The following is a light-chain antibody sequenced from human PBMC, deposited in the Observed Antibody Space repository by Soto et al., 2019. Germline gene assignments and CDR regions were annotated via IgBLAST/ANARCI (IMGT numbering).Light chain of an antibody. CDR2: YDS. Sequence: SYELTQSPSVSVAPEKTATITCGGDNIGSKSVHWYQQKPGQAPVLVVSYDSDRPSGIPERFSGSNSGNTATLTISRVEVDDEAEYYCQVWESSGDHPVFGAGTKLTVL. V-gene: IGLV3-21*01. J-gene: IGLJ1*01. CDR3: QVWESSGDHPV. CDR1: NIGSKS.